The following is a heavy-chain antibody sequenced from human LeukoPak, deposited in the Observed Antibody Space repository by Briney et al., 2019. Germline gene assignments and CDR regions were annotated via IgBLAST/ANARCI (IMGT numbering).Heavy chain of an antibody. CDR2: ISSSSSYI. D-gene: IGHD6-13*01. CDR3: ARDLAAAGHYYFDY. Sequence: GGSLRLSCAASGFTFSSYSMNWVRQAPGKGLEWVSSISSSSSYIYYADSVKGRFTISRDNAKNSLYLQMNSLRAEDTAVYYCARDLAAAGHYYFDYWGQGTLVTVSS. V-gene: IGHV3-21*01. J-gene: IGHJ4*02. CDR1: GFTFSSYS.